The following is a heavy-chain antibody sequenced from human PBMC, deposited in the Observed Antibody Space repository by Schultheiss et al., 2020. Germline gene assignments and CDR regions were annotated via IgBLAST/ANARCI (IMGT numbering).Heavy chain of an antibody. J-gene: IGHJ4*02. CDR1: GFTFSAYW. V-gene: IGHV3-66*01. D-gene: IGHD6-6*01. CDR2: IYSGGST. CDR3: ARGGSSSSFFGY. Sequence: GGSMRLSCAASGFTFSAYWMHWVRQGPGKGLVWVSVIYSGGSTYYADSVKGRFTISRDNSKNTLYLQMNSLRAEDTALYYCARGGSSSSFFGYWGQGTLVTVSS.